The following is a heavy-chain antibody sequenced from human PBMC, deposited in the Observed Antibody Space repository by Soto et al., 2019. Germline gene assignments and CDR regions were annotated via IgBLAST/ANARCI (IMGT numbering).Heavy chain of an antibody. D-gene: IGHD2-2*01. CDR2: ISGSGGST. CDR1: GFTFSSYA. CDR3: AKDSRGYCSSTSCYVFGDVDY. Sequence: GGSLRLSCAASGFTFSSYAMSWVRQAPGKGLEWVSAISGSGGSTYYADSVKGRFTISRDNSKNTLYLQMNSLRAEDTAVYYCAKDSRGYCSSTSCYVFGDVDYWGQGTLVTVSS. V-gene: IGHV3-23*01. J-gene: IGHJ4*02.